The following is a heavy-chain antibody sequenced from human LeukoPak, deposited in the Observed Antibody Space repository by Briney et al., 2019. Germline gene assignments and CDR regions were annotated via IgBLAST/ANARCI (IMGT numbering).Heavy chain of an antibody. CDR2: IWYDGSQK. CDR1: GFTFSDYG. D-gene: IGHD6-13*01. V-gene: IGHV3-33*01. J-gene: IGHJ6*02. CDR3: ARDSSAAARGYYYYGMDV. Sequence: GGSLRLSCAASGFTFSDYGMHWVRQAPGKGLEWVAAIWYDGSQKNYGDSVKGRFTVSRDNSKNKLYLEVDSLRAEDTAVYYCARDSSAAARGYYYYGMDVWGQGTTVTVSS.